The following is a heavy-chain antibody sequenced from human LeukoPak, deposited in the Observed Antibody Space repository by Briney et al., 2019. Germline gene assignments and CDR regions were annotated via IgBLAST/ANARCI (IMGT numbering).Heavy chain of an antibody. D-gene: IGHD1-26*01. CDR2: IYYISNT. V-gene: IGHV4-61*08. J-gene: IGHJ4*02. Sequence: SETLSLTCTVSGVSVGRAGYYWSWIRQPPGGGLEWIGYIYYISNTNYNPSLKSRVTMSLNPSGNQFSLKLNSVTAADTAMYYCARTQSQSGSYRYYFGYWGQGTLVTVSS. CDR1: GVSVGRAGYY. CDR3: ARTQSQSGSYRYYFGY.